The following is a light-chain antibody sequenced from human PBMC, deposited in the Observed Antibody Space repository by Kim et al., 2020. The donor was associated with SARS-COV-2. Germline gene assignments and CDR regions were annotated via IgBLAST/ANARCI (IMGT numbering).Light chain of an antibody. CDR3: QTWGSGIGV. CDR2: LYSDGRH. CDR1: TGHSNYA. Sequence: QLVLTQSPSASASLGASVKLTCTLTTGHSNYAIAWLQQQPGKGPRYLMRLYSDGRHTKGDGIPDRFSGSTSGSEYSLTVSSLQSEDEADYYCQTWGSGIGVFGGGTQLTVL. V-gene: IGLV4-69*01. J-gene: IGLJ2*01.